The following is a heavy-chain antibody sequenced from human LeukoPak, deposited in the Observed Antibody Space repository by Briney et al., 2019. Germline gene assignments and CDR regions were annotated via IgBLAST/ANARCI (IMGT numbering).Heavy chain of an antibody. CDR1: GGSISSYY. CDR2: IYTSGST. CDR3: ARGQFLEWLDYFDY. V-gene: IGHV4-4*07. Sequence: SETLSLTCTVSGGSISSYYWSWIRQPAGKGLELIGRIYTSGSTNYNPSLKSRVTMSVDTSKNQFSLKLSSVTAADTAVYYCARGQFLEWLDYFDYWGQGTLVTVSS. J-gene: IGHJ4*02. D-gene: IGHD3-3*01.